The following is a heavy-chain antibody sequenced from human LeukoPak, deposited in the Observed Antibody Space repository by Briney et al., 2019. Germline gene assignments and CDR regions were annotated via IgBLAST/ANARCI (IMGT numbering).Heavy chain of an antibody. CDR3: ARAGYCTNGVCPEDAFDI. V-gene: IGHV1-18*01. CDR1: GYTFTSYG. D-gene: IGHD2-8*01. CDR2: VSAYNDNT. J-gene: IGHJ3*02. Sequence: ASVKVSCKASGYTFTSYGISWVRQAPGQGLEWMGWVSAYNDNTNYAQKLQGRVTMTTDTSTSTAYMELSRLRSDDTAVYYCARAGYCTNGVCPEDAFDIWGQGTMVTVSS.